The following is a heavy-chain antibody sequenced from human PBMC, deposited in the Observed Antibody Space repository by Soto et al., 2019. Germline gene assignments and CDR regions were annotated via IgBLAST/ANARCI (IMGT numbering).Heavy chain of an antibody. D-gene: IGHD6-19*01. Sequence: GGSLRLSCAASGFTFSSYGMHWVRQAPGKGLEWVAVIWYDGSNKYYADSVKGRFTISRDNSKNTLYLQMNSLRAEDTAVYYCARASSGWWYGMDVWGQGTTVTVSS. J-gene: IGHJ6*02. CDR2: IWYDGSNK. V-gene: IGHV3-33*01. CDR1: GFTFSSYG. CDR3: ARASSGWWYGMDV.